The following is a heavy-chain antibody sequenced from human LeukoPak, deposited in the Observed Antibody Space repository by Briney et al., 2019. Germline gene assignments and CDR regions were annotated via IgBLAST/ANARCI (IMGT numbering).Heavy chain of an antibody. D-gene: IGHD3-22*01. Sequence: SETLSLTCSVSGDSIIGYYWGWIRQPPGKGLEWIGNIYYTGNTYYNSSLKSRVTISVDKSKNQFSLKLSSVTAADTAVYYCAREVYDSSGNAFDIWGQGTMVTVSS. CDR3: AREVYDSSGNAFDI. CDR1: GDSIIGYY. J-gene: IGHJ3*02. CDR2: IYYTGNT. V-gene: IGHV4-39*07.